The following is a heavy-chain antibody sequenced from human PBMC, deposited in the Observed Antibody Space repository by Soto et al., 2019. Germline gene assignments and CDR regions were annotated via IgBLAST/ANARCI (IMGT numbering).Heavy chain of an antibody. CDR1: GGSISSYY. J-gene: IGHJ6*02. V-gene: IGHV4-59*01. CDR2: IYYSGST. CDR3: AGRTASRYYYGMDV. D-gene: IGHD5-18*01. Sequence: PSETLSLTCTVSGGSISSYYWSWIRQPPGKGLEWIGYIYYSGSTNYNPSLKSRVTISVDTSKNQFSLKLSSVTAADTAVYYCAGRTASRYYYGMDVWGQGTTVTVSS.